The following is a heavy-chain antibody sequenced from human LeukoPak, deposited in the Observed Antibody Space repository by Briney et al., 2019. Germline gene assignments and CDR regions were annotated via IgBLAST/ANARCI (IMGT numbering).Heavy chain of an antibody. CDR3: ARSDYYDSSGYYYIFDY. CDR2: IIPIFGTA. CDR1: GGTFSSYA. Sequence: SVKVSCKASGGTFSSYAISWVRQAPGQGLEWMGRIIPIFGTANYAQKFQGRVTITTDESTSTAYMELSSLRSEDTAVYYCARSDYYDSSGYYYIFDYWGQGTLVTVSS. J-gene: IGHJ4*02. V-gene: IGHV1-69*05. D-gene: IGHD3-22*01.